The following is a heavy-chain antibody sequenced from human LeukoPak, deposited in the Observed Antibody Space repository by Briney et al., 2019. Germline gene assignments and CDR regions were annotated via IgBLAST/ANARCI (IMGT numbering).Heavy chain of an antibody. J-gene: IGHJ4*02. CDR1: GITFSSYG. Sequence: GGSLRLSCAASGITFSSYGMGWVRQAPVKGLEWVSAITGGGDTTYYADSVKGRFTISRDNSKNTLFLQMNSLRADDTAMYYCVRTTGYLAYWGQGTLVTVSS. CDR3: VRTTGYLAY. D-gene: IGHD3-9*01. CDR2: ITGGGDTT. V-gene: IGHV3-23*01.